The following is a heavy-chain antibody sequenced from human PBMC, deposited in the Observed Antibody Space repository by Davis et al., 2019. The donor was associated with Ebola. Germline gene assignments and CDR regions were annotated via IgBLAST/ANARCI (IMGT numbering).Heavy chain of an antibody. D-gene: IGHD3-22*01. CDR3: ARTPHYYDSSGYYHENWFDP. CDR1: GFTFSSFG. Sequence: PGGSLRLSCVASGFTFSSFGMQWLRQAPGKGLEWVTFIRHDGSKEHYADSVKGRFTTSRDNSKNTVYLQMNSLRGEDTAVYYCARTPHYYDSSGYYHENWFDPWGQGTLVTVSS. V-gene: IGHV3-30*02. J-gene: IGHJ5*02. CDR2: IRHDGSKE.